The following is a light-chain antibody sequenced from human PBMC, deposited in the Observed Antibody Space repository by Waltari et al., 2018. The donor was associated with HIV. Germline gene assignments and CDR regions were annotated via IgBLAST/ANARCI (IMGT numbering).Light chain of an antibody. CDR3: AAWDDYMEGHV. CDR1: SANIGTNT. Sequence: HSVLTQPPSASGAPGPTVTIACSGSSANIGTNTVHWYPPLPGPAPKLLIYNTFQRPSGVPDRVSGSQSGTSASLAISGLQSEDEADYFCAAWDDYMEGHVFGGGTKVTIL. J-gene: IGLJ2*01. V-gene: IGLV1-44*01. CDR2: NTF.